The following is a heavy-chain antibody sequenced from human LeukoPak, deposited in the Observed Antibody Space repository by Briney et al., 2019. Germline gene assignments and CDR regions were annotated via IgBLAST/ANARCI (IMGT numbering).Heavy chain of an antibody. J-gene: IGHJ4*02. CDR2: IIPIFGIA. CDR3: AKNGEGGSYFDY. Sequence: SVKVSCKASGGTFSSYAISWMRQTPGQGLEWMGRIIPIFGIANYAQKFQGRVTITADKSTSTAYMELSSLRSEDTAVYYCAKNGEGGSYFDYWGQGTLVTVSS. D-gene: IGHD3-16*01. V-gene: IGHV1-69*04. CDR1: GGTFSSYA.